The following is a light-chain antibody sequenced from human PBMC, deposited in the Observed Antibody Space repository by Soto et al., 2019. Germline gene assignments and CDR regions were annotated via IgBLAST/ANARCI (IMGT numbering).Light chain of an antibody. V-gene: IGKV1-5*03. CDR1: QTISSW. Sequence: DIQMTQSPSTLSGSVGDRVTITCRASQTISSWLAWYQQKPGKAPKLLIYKASTLKSGVPSRFSGSGSGTDFTLTISSLQPEDFATYYCQQSYSTPWTFGQGTQVDI. J-gene: IGKJ1*01. CDR2: KAS. CDR3: QQSYSTPWT.